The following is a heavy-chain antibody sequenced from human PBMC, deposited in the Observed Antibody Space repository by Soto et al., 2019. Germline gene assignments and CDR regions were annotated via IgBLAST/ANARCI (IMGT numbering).Heavy chain of an antibody. CDR2: ISGSGGST. Sequence: HPGGSLRLSCAASGFTFSSYAMSWVRQAPGKGLEWVSAISGSGGSTYYADSVKGRFTISRDNSKNTLYLQMNSLRAEDTAVYYCAKDAGIAAAGTYYYYGMDVWGQGTTVTVSS. CDR3: AKDAGIAAAGTYYYYGMDV. D-gene: IGHD6-13*01. J-gene: IGHJ6*02. CDR1: GFTFSSYA. V-gene: IGHV3-23*01.